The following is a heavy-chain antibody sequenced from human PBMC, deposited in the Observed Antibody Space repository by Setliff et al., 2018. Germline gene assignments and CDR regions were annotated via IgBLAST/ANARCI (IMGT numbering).Heavy chain of an antibody. CDR3: ACPDILTGLYDY. V-gene: IGHV3-48*03. D-gene: IGHD3-9*01. Sequence: GGSLRLSCAASEFTFSSYGMNWVRQAPGKGLEWVSYISSSGSTIYYADSVKGRFTISRDNAKNSLYLQMNSLRAEDTAVYYCACPDILTGLYDYWGQGTLVTVSS. J-gene: IGHJ4*02. CDR2: ISSSGSTI. CDR1: EFTFSSYG.